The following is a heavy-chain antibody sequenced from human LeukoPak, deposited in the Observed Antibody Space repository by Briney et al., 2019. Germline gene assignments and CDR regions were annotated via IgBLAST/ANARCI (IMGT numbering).Heavy chain of an antibody. D-gene: IGHD2/OR15-2a*01. CDR1: GFSFSTYW. CDR3: ARHEGSSFSLDY. Sequence: PGGSLRLSCAASGFSFSTYWMSWVRQAPGKGLEWVANIKQDGSEKYYVDSVKGRFTISRDNAKNSLYLQMNSVRAEDTAVYYCARHEGSSFSLDYWGQGTLVTVSS. CDR2: IKQDGSEK. J-gene: IGHJ4*02. V-gene: IGHV3-7*02.